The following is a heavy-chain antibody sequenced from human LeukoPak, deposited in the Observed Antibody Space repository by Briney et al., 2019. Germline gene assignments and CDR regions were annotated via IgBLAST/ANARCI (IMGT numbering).Heavy chain of an antibody. J-gene: IGHJ4*02. CDR2: IYPTENP. CDR3: ARGRTTLPRSYYFDF. Sequence: SDTLSLTCSVSGDSLSSYYWSWIRQPAGRGLEWSGRIYPTENPNYNSSLKRRVTMSVAPSKNQFPLNLMSVTAADTAVYFCARGRTTLPRSYYFDFWGQGILVTVSS. D-gene: IGHD1-7*01. V-gene: IGHV4-4*07. CDR1: GDSLSSYY.